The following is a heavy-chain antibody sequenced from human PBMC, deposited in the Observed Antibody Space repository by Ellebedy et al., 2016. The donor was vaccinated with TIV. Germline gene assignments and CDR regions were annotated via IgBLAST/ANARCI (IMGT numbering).Heavy chain of an antibody. D-gene: IGHD5-12*01. J-gene: IGHJ6*02. Sequence: SETLSLTXTVSGYSISSGYYWGWIRQPPGKGLEWIGSIYHSGSTYYNPSLKSRVTISVDTSKNQFSLKLSSVTAADTAVYYCARDAGGYSGYDRPGGYYYYGMDVWGQGTTVTVSS. CDR3: ARDAGGYSGYDRPGGYYYYGMDV. V-gene: IGHV4-38-2*02. CDR2: IYHSGST. CDR1: GYSISSGYY.